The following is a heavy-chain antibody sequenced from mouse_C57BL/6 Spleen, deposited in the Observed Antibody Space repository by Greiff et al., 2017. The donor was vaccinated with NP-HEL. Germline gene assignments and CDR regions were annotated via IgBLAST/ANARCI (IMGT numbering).Heavy chain of an antibody. J-gene: IGHJ2*01. D-gene: IGHD1-1*01. Sequence: VQGVESGAELAKPGASVKLSCKASGYTFTSYWMHWVKQRPGQGLEWIGYINPSSGYTKYNQKFKDKATLTADKSSSTAYMQLGSLTYEDSAVYYCAITTVVADFNYRGQGPPLTVPS. CDR2: INPSSGYT. V-gene: IGHV1-7*01. CDR3: AITTVVADFNY. CDR1: GYTFTSYW.